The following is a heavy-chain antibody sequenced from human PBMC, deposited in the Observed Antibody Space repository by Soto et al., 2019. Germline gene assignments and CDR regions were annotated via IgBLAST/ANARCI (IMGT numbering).Heavy chain of an antibody. J-gene: IGHJ4*02. CDR1: GGSFSGYY. CDR2: INHSGST. D-gene: IGHD6-19*01. Sequence: KASETLSLTCAVYGGSFSGYYWSWIRQPPGKGLEWIGEINHSGSTNYNPSLKSRVTISVDTSKNQFSLNLNSVTAADTAVYYCARGQRRGGSSGWSLWGQGTLVTVSS. CDR3: ARGQRRGGSSGWSL. V-gene: IGHV4-34*01.